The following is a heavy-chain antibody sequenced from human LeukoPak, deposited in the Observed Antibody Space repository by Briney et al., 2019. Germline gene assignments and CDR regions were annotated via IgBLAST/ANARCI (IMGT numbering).Heavy chain of an antibody. CDR2: INHSGST. D-gene: IGHD3-3*01. Sequence: SETLSLTCAVYGGSFSGYYWSWIRQPPGKGLEWIGEINHSGSTNYNPSLKSRVTISVDTSKSQFSLKLSSVTAADTAVYYCATHTTDFWSGYYYHWGQGTLVTVSS. J-gene: IGHJ5*02. CDR3: ATHTTDFWSGYYYH. V-gene: IGHV4-34*01. CDR1: GGSFSGYY.